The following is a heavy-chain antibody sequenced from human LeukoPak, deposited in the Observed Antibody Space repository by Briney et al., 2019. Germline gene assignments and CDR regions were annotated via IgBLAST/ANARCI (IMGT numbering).Heavy chain of an antibody. CDR1: GGSFSGYY. CDR2: INHSGST. J-gene: IGHJ4*02. CDR3: ARVYGSTDH. D-gene: IGHD2-2*01. Sequence: SETLSLTCAVYGGSFSGYYWSWIRQPPGKGLEWIGEINHSGSTNYNPSLKSRVTISVDTSKNQFSLKLSSVTAADTAVYYCARVYGSTDHWGQGTLVTVSS. V-gene: IGHV4-34*01.